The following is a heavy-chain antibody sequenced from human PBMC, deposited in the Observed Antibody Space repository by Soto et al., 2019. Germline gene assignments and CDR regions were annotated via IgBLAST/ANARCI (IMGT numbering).Heavy chain of an antibody. CDR3: ARKGVTSSWYGGGHDY. D-gene: IGHD6-13*01. CDR2: IRPYNGDT. CDR1: GYPFTSFG. Sequence: ASVKVSCKASGYPFTSFGISWVRQAPGQGIEWMGWIRPYNGDTNSAQNLQGRVTMTTDTSTSTAYMELRSLRSDDTAVYYCARKGVTSSWYGGGHDYWRQGTLVTVSS. J-gene: IGHJ4*02. V-gene: IGHV1-18*04.